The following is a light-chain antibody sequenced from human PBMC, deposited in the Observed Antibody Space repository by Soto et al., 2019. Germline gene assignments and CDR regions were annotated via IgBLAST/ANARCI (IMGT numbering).Light chain of an antibody. CDR1: SSNVGSYNL. CDR2: DGT. V-gene: IGLV2-23*01. Sequence: SVLTQPASVSGSPGQSITISCTGTSSNVGSYNLVSWFQQLPGKVPKLMIYDGTKRPSGVSDRFSGSKSGNTASLTISGLQAEDEADYYCFSYAGNSVYGFGTGTKVTVL. CDR3: FSYAGNSVYG. J-gene: IGLJ1*01.